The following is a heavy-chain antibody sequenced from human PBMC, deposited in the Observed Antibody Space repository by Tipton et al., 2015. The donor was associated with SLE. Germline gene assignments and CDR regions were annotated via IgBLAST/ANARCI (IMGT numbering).Heavy chain of an antibody. V-gene: IGHV4-39*01. CDR3: ARGSLRYFDWLFRGHFDY. CDR2: IYYSGST. Sequence: TLSLTCTISGGSISNRDYYWGWIRQPPGKGLEWIGSIYYSGSTYYNPSLKSRVTISVDTSKNQFSLKLSSVTAADTAVYYCARGSLRYFDWLFRGHFDYWGQGTLVTVSS. J-gene: IGHJ4*02. CDR1: GGSISNRDYY. D-gene: IGHD3-9*01.